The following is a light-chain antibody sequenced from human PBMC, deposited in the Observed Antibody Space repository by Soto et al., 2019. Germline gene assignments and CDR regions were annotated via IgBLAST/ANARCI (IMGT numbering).Light chain of an antibody. CDR3: QQRSNWPSIT. Sequence: IVLTQSPATLSLSPGERATLSCRASQSVSRYLAWYQQKPGQAPRLLIYDASNRATGIPARFSGSGSGTDFTLTISSLEAEDSAVYYCQQRSNWPSITFGQGTRLEIK. V-gene: IGKV3-11*01. CDR1: QSVSRY. J-gene: IGKJ5*01. CDR2: DAS.